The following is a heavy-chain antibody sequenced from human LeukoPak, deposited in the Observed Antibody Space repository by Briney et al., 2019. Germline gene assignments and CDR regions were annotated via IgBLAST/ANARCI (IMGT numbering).Heavy chain of an antibody. Sequence: SVKVSCKASGGTFSSYAISWVRQAPGQGLEWMGGIIPIFGTANYAQKFQGRVTITTDESTSTAYMELSSPRSEDTAVYYCARGGDTAMVTISYYFDYWGQGTLVTVSS. V-gene: IGHV1-69*05. CDR1: GGTFSSYA. D-gene: IGHD5-18*01. CDR3: ARGGDTAMVTISYYFDY. CDR2: IIPIFGTA. J-gene: IGHJ4*02.